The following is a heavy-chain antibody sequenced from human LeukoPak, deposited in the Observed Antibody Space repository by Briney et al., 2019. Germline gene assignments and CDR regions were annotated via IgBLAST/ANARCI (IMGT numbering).Heavy chain of an antibody. Sequence: GGSLRLSCAASGSTASNTWMSWVCQAPGKGLEWVGRIKSKTDGGTTDYTAPLKGRFTISREDSKNILYLQMDSLKTEDTAVYYCTSGGHYFDPWGQGTLVTVSS. V-gene: IGHV3-15*01. CDR2: IKSKTDGGTT. D-gene: IGHD1-26*01. J-gene: IGHJ5*02. CDR3: TSGGHYFDP. CDR1: GSTASNTW.